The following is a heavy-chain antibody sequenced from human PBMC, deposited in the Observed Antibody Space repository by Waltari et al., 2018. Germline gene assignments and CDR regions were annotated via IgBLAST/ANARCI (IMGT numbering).Heavy chain of an antibody. CDR1: GFTVSSNY. D-gene: IGHD1-26*01. CDR3: ARNFEWELDY. J-gene: IGHJ4*02. Sequence: EVQLVETGGGLIQPGGSLRLYCAASGFTVSSNYMCWVRQAPWKGLEWVSVIYSGGRTYYADSVKGRFTISRDNSKNTLYLQMNSLRAEDTAVYYCARNFEWELDYWGQGTLVTVSS. CDR2: IYSGGRT. V-gene: IGHV3-53*02.